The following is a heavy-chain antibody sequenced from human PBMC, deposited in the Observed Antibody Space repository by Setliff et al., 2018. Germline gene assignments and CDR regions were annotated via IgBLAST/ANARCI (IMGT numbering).Heavy chain of an antibody. CDR3: AKGGQQVAPGGRWFDP. CDR1: GFNFRSYA. Sequence: GGSLRLSCAASGFNFRSYAMTWVRQAPGKGLEWVSTMGAGGDTYYADSVKGRFTISRDNSKNTLYLQMSSLRDDDTAVYCCAKGGQQVAPGGRWFDPWGQGSLVTVSS. D-gene: IGHD6-13*01. CDR2: MGAGGDT. V-gene: IGHV3-23*01. J-gene: IGHJ5*02.